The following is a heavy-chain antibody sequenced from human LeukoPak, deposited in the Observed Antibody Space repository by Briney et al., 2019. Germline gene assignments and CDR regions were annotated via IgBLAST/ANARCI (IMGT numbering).Heavy chain of an antibody. CDR3: ARDNMIVLGFDY. J-gene: IGHJ4*02. CDR2: IYYSGST. CDR1: GGSISSGGYY. V-gene: IGHV4-30-4*08. Sequence: PSETLSLTCTVSGGSISSGGYYWSWIRQPPGKGLEWIGYIYYSGSTYYNPSLKSRVTISVDTSKNQFSLKLSSVTAADTAVYYCARDNMIVLGFDYWGQGTLVTVSS. D-gene: IGHD3-22*01.